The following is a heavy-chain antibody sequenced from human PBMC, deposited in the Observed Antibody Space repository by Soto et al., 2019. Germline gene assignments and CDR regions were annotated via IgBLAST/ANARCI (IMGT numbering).Heavy chain of an antibody. J-gene: IGHJ5*02. D-gene: IGHD6-6*01. CDR1: GGTFSSYA. Sequence: SLKVSCKASGGTFSSYAISWVRQAPGQGLEWMGGIIPIFGTANYAQKFQGRVTITADESTSTAYMELSSLRSEDTAVYYCERAGHYSSSLSWFDPWGQGTLVTVSS. CDR3: ERAGHYSSSLSWFDP. V-gene: IGHV1-69*13. CDR2: IIPIFGTA.